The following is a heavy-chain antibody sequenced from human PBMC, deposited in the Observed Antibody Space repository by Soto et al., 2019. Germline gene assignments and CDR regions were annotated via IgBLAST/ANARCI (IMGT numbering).Heavy chain of an antibody. D-gene: IGHD2-2*01. CDR3: ARGQDGLRVPAAMFSYYFDY. Sequence: GASVKVSCKASGGTFSSYTISWVRQAPGQGLEWMGRIIPILGIANYAQKFQGRVTITADKSTSTAYMELSSLRSEDTAVYYCARGQDGLRVPAAMFSYYFDYWGQGTLVTVSS. CDR1: GGTFSSYT. CDR2: IIPILGIA. V-gene: IGHV1-69*02. J-gene: IGHJ4*02.